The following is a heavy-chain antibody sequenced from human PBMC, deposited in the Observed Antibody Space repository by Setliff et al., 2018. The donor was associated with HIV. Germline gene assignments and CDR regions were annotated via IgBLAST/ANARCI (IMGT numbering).Heavy chain of an antibody. D-gene: IGHD2-15*01. J-gene: IGHJ5*02. Sequence: PSETLSLTCGVSGGSISNSNWWSWVRQPPGKGLEWIGEINHSGSTSYSPSLKSRVTISVDTSKNQFSLKVRSVTAADTAVYYCASRENPSGGYPKGWFDPWSQGSLVTVSS. CDR3: ASRENPSGGYPKGWFDP. CDR2: INHSGST. V-gene: IGHV4-4*02. CDR1: GGSISNSNW.